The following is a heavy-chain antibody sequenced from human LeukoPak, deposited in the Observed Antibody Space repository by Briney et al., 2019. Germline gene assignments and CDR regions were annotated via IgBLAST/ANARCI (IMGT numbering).Heavy chain of an antibody. CDR1: GGSISSYF. CDR2: IHYSGST. Sequence: SETLSLTCTVSGGSISSYFWSWIRQPPGKGLEWIGYIHYSGSTNYNPSLKSRVTISVDTSKNQFSLKVSSVTAADTAVYYCARESKDTAMVSYYFDYWGQGTLVTVSS. V-gene: IGHV4-59*01. CDR3: ARESKDTAMVSYYFDY. D-gene: IGHD5-18*01. J-gene: IGHJ4*02.